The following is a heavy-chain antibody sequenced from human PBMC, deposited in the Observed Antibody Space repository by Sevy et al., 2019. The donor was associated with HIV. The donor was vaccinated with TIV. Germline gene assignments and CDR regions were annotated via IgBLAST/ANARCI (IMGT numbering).Heavy chain of an antibody. CDR1: GFTFSSYG. CDR3: ASDFCSSTNCYYFDY. Sequence: GSLRLSCAASGFTFSSYGMHWVRQAPGKGLEWVAVIWYDGSNKYYADSVKGRFTISRDNSKNTLYLQMNSLRAEDTAVYYCASDFCSSTNCYYFDYWGQGTLVTVSS. CDR2: IWYDGSNK. D-gene: IGHD2-2*01. V-gene: IGHV3-33*08. J-gene: IGHJ4*02.